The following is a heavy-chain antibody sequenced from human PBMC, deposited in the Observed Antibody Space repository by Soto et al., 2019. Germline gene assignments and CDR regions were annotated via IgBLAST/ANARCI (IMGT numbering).Heavy chain of an antibody. CDR2: ISAYNGNT. CDR1: GYTFTSYG. J-gene: IGHJ6*02. V-gene: IGHV1-18*04. D-gene: IGHD3-22*01. CDR3: ARDSSGYAYYYYGMDV. Sequence: ASVEVSCKASGYTFTSYGISWVRQAPGQGLEWMGWISAYNGNTNYAQNLQGRVTMTTDTSTSTAYMELRSLRSDDTAVYYCARDSSGYAYYYYGMDVWGQGTTVTVSS.